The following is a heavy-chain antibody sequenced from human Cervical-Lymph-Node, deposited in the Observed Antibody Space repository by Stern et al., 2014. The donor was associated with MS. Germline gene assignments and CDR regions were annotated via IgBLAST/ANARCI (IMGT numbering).Heavy chain of an antibody. CDR3: ATITMIVTGKGAFDY. D-gene: IGHD3-22*01. Sequence: QVQLVHSGAEVKKPGASVKVSCKASGYTFTSYYMHWVLQAPGQGLEWMGIINPSGGSTSYAQKFQGRVTMTRDTSTSTVYMELSSLRSEDTAVYYCATITMIVTGKGAFDYWGQGTLVTVSS. CDR1: GYTFTSYY. V-gene: IGHV1-46*01. J-gene: IGHJ4*02. CDR2: INPSGGST.